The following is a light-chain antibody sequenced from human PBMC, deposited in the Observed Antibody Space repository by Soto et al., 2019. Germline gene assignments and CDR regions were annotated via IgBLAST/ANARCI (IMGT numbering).Light chain of an antibody. V-gene: IGKV1-5*01. J-gene: IGKJ1*01. CDR2: DAS. CDR3: QHYYGFSRT. CDR1: QGIVRW. Sequence: DIQMTQSPSTLSGSVGDKVTITCRASQGIVRWLAWYQQKPGKAPKLLIYDASSLESGVPSRFSGSGAGTEFTLTINSLQPDDFATYYCQHYYGFSRTFGQGTKVEIK.